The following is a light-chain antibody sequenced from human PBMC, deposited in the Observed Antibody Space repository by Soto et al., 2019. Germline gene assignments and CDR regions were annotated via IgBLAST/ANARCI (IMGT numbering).Light chain of an antibody. V-gene: IGKV1-39*01. Sequence: DIQMTQSPSSLSASVGDRVTITCRASQSISSYLNWYQQKPGKAPKLLIYAASSLQSGVPSRFSGSGSGTNFTLTISSLKPEEFATYYCQQSYSTPLVVGQGTRLDIQ. CDR2: AAS. CDR3: QQSYSTPLV. J-gene: IGKJ5*01. CDR1: QSISSY.